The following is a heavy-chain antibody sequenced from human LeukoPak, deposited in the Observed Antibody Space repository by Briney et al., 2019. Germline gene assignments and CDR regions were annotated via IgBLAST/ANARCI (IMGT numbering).Heavy chain of an antibody. J-gene: IGHJ4*02. D-gene: IGHD6-13*01. V-gene: IGHV3-30-3*01. CDR2: ISYDGSNK. Sequence: GGSLRLSCAASGFTFSSYAMYWVRQAPGKGLEWVAVISYDGSNKYYADSVKGRFTISRDNSKNTLYLQMNSLRAEDTAVYYCAREWGSSWYLDYWGQGTLVTVSS. CDR1: GFTFSSYA. CDR3: AREWGSSWYLDY.